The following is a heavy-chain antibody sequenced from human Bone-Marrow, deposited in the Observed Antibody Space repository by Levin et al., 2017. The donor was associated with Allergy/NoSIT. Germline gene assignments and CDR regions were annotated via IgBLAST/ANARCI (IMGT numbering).Heavy chain of an antibody. J-gene: IGHJ4*02. CDR3: ARAFDSSGHYTFDY. Sequence: SETLSLTCSVSGGSISSDDYYWNWSRQHPGEGLEWIGYIYYSGNTYYNPSLKSRVTMSVDTSKNQFSLKLSSVTAADTAVYYCARAFDSSGHYTFDYWGRGTLVTVSS. CDR2: IYYSGNT. D-gene: IGHD3-22*01. V-gene: IGHV4-31*03. CDR1: GGSISSDDYY.